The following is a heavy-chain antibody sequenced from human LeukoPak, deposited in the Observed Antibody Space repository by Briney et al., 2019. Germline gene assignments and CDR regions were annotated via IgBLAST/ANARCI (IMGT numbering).Heavy chain of an antibody. CDR1: GGSISSYY. Sequence: SETLSLTCTVSGGSISSYYWSWVRQPAGKGLEWIGRLYNNGSTNYSPSLKSRVIMSFDPSKNQFSLKLNSVTAADTAFYYCVRDRGLGRGFDPWGQGTMVTVSS. D-gene: IGHD3-16*01. V-gene: IGHV4-4*07. CDR3: VRDRGLGRGFDP. CDR2: LYNNGST. J-gene: IGHJ5*02.